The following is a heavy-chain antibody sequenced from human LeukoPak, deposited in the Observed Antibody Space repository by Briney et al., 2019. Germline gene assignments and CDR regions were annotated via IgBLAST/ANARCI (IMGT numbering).Heavy chain of an antibody. CDR2: ISSSSSYI. CDR3: ARSGGPVTSSPEQ. Sequence: GGSLRLSCAASGFTFSSYIMNCVRQAPGKGLEWVSSISSSSSYIYYADSVKGRFTISRDNAKNSLYLQKNSLRAEDTAVYYCARSGGPVTSSPEQWGQGTLVTVSS. J-gene: IGHJ4*02. V-gene: IGHV3-21*01. CDR1: GFTFSSYI. D-gene: IGHD1-26*01.